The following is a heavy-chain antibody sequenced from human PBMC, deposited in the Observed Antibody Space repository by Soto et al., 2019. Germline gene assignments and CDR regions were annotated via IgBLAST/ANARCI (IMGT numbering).Heavy chain of an antibody. J-gene: IGHJ4*02. D-gene: IGHD3-22*01. CDR2: ISFDGISR. V-gene: IGHV3-30*18. CDR1: GFTFSGYG. Sequence: PGGSLRLSCVASGFTFSGYGMHWVRQAPGKGPEWLAVISFDGISRYYADFVKGRFTISRDNSKDTVYLQMNSLRPEDTAVYYCAKDILYNDGSSGAPDYWGQGTLVTVSS. CDR3: AKDILYNDGSSGAPDY.